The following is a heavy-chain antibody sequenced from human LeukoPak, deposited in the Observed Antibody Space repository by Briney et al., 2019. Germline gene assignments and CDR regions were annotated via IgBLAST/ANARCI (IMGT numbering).Heavy chain of an antibody. Sequence: GESLKISCKGSGYSFTSYWIGWVRQMPGKGLEWMGIIYPGDSDTRYSPSFQGQVTISADKSISTAYLQWSSLKASDTAMYYCARQAYCGGDCYQREFDYWGQGTLVTVSS. V-gene: IGHV5-51*01. D-gene: IGHD2-21*01. J-gene: IGHJ4*02. CDR3: ARQAYCGGDCYQREFDY. CDR1: GYSFTSYW. CDR2: IYPGDSDT.